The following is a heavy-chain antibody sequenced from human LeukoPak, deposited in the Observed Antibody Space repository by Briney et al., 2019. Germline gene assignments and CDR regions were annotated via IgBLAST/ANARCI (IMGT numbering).Heavy chain of an antibody. Sequence: GESLKISCKCSEYSFATYWIGWVRQMPGQGLEWMGIIFPGDSDTRYSPSFQGQVTISADKSISTAYLQWSSLKASDTAIYYCASEYCSGGNCYFDYWGQGTLVTVSS. CDR3: ASEYCSGGNCYFDY. CDR2: IFPGDSDT. V-gene: IGHV5-51*01. D-gene: IGHD2-15*01. CDR1: EYSFATYW. J-gene: IGHJ4*02.